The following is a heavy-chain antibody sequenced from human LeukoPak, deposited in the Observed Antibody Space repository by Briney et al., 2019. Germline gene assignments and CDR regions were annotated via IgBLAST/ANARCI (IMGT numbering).Heavy chain of an antibody. CDR2: ISAYNGNT. Sequence: ASVKVSCKASGYTFTSYGISWVRQAPGQGLEWMGWISAYNGNTNYAQKLQGRVTMTTDTSTSTAYMELRSLRPDDTAVYYCARNLARGDYYGMDVWGQGTTVTVSS. CDR1: GYTFTSYG. CDR3: ARNLARGDYYGMDV. J-gene: IGHJ6*02. V-gene: IGHV1-18*01. D-gene: IGHD3-10*01.